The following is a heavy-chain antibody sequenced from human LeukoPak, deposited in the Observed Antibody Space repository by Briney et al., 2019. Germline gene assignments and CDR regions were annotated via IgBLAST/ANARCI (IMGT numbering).Heavy chain of an antibody. D-gene: IGHD2-15*01. CDR3: ARFSSVVAAPYYFDY. CDR1: GYGFTSYW. CDR2: IYPGDSDT. J-gene: IGHJ4*02. Sequence: KPGESLKISCKGSGYGFTSYWIGWVRQMPGKGLEWMGIIYPGDSDTRYSPSFQGQVTISADKSISTAYLQWSSLKASDTAMYYCARFSSVVAAPYYFDYWGQGTLVTVSS. V-gene: IGHV5-51*03.